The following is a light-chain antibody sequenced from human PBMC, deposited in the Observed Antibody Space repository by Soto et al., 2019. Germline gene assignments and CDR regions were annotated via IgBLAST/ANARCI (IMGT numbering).Light chain of an antibody. CDR2: KAS. CDR3: QQYNSYRRT. V-gene: IGKV1-5*03. Sequence: DIQMTQSPSTLSASVGDRVTITCRASQSISSWLAWYQQKPGKAPKLLIYKASSLESGVPSRFSGSGSGTEFTLPISSLQADDFATYYCQQYNSYRRTFGQGTKVEIK. J-gene: IGKJ1*01. CDR1: QSISSW.